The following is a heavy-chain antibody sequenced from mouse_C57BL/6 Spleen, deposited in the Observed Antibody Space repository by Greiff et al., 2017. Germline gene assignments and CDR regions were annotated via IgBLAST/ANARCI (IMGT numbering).Heavy chain of an antibody. V-gene: IGHV5-4*01. D-gene: IGHD2-3*01. CDR3: ARVGRWLEMDY. Sequence: EVQLVESGGGLVKPGGSLKLSCAASGFTFSSYAMPWVRQTPEKRLEWVATISDGGSYTYYPDNVKGRFTISRDNAKNNLYLQMSHLTSEDTAMYYCARVGRWLEMDYWGQGTSVTVSS. J-gene: IGHJ4*01. CDR1: GFTFSSYA. CDR2: ISDGGSYT.